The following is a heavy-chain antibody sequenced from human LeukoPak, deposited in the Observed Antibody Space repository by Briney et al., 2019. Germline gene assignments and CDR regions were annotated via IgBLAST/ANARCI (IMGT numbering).Heavy chain of an antibody. CDR1: GYSFTSYW. J-gene: IGHJ3*02. D-gene: IGHD5-24*01. CDR2: IYPGDSDT. Sequence: GESLKISCKGSGYSFTSYWIGWVRQMPGKGLEWMGIIYPGDSDTRYSPSFQGQVTISADKSISTAYLQWSSLKVSDTAMYYCARHFQRWLQSRDAFDIWGQGTMVTVSS. CDR3: ARHFQRWLQSRDAFDI. V-gene: IGHV5-51*01.